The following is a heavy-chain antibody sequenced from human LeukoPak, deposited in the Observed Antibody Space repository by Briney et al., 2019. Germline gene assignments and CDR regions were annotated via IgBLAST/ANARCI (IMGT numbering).Heavy chain of an antibody. D-gene: IGHD5-24*01. J-gene: IGHJ4*02. CDR1: GFTFSSYA. CDR3: ARGFFGYNSSPHFY. CDR2: ISCDGSNK. Sequence: VGSLRLSCAASGFTFSSYAMRWVRQAPGKGLEWVSVISCDGSNKYYADSVKGRFTISRDNSKNTLYLQMNSLRAEDTAVYYCARGFFGYNSSPHFYWGQGTLVTV. V-gene: IGHV3-30-3*01.